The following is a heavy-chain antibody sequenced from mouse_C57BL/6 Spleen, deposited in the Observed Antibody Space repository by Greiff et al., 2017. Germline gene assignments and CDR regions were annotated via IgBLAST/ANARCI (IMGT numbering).Heavy chain of an antibody. V-gene: IGHV1-62-2*01. D-gene: IGHD2-4*01. Sequence: VQLQQSGAELVKPGASVKLSCKASGYTFTEYTIHWVKQRSGQGLEWIGWFYPGSGSIKYNEKFKDKATLTADKSSSTVYMELSRLTSEDSAVYFCARHEEKNYDYDERGAWFAYWGQGTLVTVSA. CDR3: ARHEEKNYDYDERGAWFAY. CDR2: FYPGSGSI. CDR1: GYTFTEYT. J-gene: IGHJ3*01.